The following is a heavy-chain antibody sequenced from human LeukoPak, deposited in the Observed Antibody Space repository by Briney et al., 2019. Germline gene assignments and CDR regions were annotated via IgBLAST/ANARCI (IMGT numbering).Heavy chain of an antibody. D-gene: IGHD4-17*01. V-gene: IGHV3-9*01. CDR2: ISWNSGSI. J-gene: IGHJ6*02. Sequence: GGSLRLSCAASGFTFDDYAMHWVRQAPGKGLEWVSGISWNSGSIGYADSVKGRFTISRDNAKNSLYLQMNSLRAEDTALYYCAKDRGEGGIYGDYYYCYYGMDVWGQGTTVTVSS. CDR3: AKDRGEGGIYGDYYYCYYGMDV. CDR1: GFTFDDYA.